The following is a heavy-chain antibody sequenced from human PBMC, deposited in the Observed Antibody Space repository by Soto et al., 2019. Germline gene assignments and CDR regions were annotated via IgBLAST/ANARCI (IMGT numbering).Heavy chain of an antibody. D-gene: IGHD3-10*01. J-gene: IGHJ4*02. Sequence: ASVKVSCKASGYTFTGYYMHWVRQAPGQGLEWMGWINPNSGGTNYAQKFQGWVTMTRDTSISTAYMELSRLRSDDTAVYYCARSGGPAAGREIDDWGQGTLVTVSS. CDR2: INPNSGGT. CDR3: ARSGGPAAGREIDD. CDR1: GYTFTGYY. V-gene: IGHV1-2*04.